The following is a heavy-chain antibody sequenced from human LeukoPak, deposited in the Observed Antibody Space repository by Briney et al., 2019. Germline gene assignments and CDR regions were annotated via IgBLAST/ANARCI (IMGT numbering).Heavy chain of an antibody. CDR1: GGSISSSNYY. J-gene: IGHJ4*01. CDR2: IFNSGST. Sequence: PSETLSLTCTVSGGSISSSNYYWGWIRQPPGKGLEWIGYIFNSGSTYYNPSLKSRVTILVDTSKNQLSLNLKSVTAADTAVYYCARDRDVDDFDSWGHGTLVTVSS. CDR3: ARDRDVDDFDS. V-gene: IGHV4-39*07. D-gene: IGHD2-15*01.